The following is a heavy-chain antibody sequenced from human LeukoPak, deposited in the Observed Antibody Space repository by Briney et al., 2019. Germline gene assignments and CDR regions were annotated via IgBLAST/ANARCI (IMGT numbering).Heavy chain of an antibody. CDR3: ATGIGDYGSYYFDY. Sequence: ASVKVSCKASGYTFTSYAMHWVRQAPGQRLEWMGWMNAGNGNTKYSQEFQGRVTITRDTSASTAYMELSSLRSEDMAVYYCATGIGDYGSYYFDYWGQGTLVTVSS. V-gene: IGHV1-3*03. CDR2: MNAGNGNT. D-gene: IGHD4-17*01. CDR1: GYTFTSYA. J-gene: IGHJ4*02.